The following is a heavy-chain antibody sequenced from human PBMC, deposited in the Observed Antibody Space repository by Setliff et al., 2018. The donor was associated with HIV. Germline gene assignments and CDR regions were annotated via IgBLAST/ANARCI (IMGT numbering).Heavy chain of an antibody. CDR3: ATWGGSPDGYFYYYMDV. Sequence: ASVKVSCKASGYTFTGYYIHWVRRAPGQGLEWMGRINPSSGGTSYAPKFQGRVTMTRDKSISTAYMELSRLRSDDTAVYYCATWGGSPDGYFYYYMDVWGKGTTVTVSS. D-gene: IGHD1-26*01. CDR2: INPSSGGT. J-gene: IGHJ6*03. CDR1: GYTFTGYY. V-gene: IGHV1-2*06.